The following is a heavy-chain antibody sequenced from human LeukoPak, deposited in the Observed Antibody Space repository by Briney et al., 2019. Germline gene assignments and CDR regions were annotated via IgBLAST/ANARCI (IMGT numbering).Heavy chain of an antibody. V-gene: IGHV4-59*01. CDR2: IYSSGST. CDR3: ARDRIRSGWDTFGY. CDR1: GGSISSYY. Sequence: PSETLSLTCTVSGGSISSYYWSWIRQPPGKGLEWIGYIYSSGSTNYNPSHKSRVTISVDTSKNQFSLNLSSVTAADTAVYYCARDRIRSGWDTFGYWGQGTLVTVSS. J-gene: IGHJ4*02. D-gene: IGHD6-19*01.